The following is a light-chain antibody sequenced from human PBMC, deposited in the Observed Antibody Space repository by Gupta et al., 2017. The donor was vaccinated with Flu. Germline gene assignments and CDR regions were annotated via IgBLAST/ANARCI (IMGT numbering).Light chain of an antibody. CDR2: EIS. V-gene: IGKV2-30*01. Sequence: TLGQAASISCKASKSLVSNDGKTYLNWFHQRPGQSPRRLIYEISKRDSGVPDRFSGRGSGTDFTLEISRGEAEDVGVYYCMQRTHWPPVTFGQGTRLEI. CDR1: KSLVSNDGKTY. J-gene: IGKJ5*01. CDR3: MQRTHWPPVT.